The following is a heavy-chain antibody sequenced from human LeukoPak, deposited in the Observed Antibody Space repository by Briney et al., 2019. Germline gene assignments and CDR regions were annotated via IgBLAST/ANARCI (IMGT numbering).Heavy chain of an antibody. CDR2: TYYRSKWYN. CDR3: ARSWESSSSNGFDP. J-gene: IGHJ5*02. D-gene: IGHD6-6*01. Sequence: SQTLSLTCDISGDSVSSNSAAWNWIRQSPSRGLEWLGRTYYRSKWYNDYAVSVKSRITINPDTSKNQFSLQLNSVTPEDTAVYYCARSWESSSSNGFDPWGQGTLVTVSS. CDR1: GDSVSSNSAA. V-gene: IGHV6-1*01.